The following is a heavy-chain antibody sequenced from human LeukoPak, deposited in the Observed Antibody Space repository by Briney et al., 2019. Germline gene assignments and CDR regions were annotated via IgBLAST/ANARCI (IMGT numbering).Heavy chain of an antibody. V-gene: IGHV3-21*01. Sequence: PGGSLRLSCAASGFTFSSYSMNWVRQAPGKGLEWVSSISSTSSYIYYADSVKGRFTISRDNAKNSLYLQMNSLRAEDTAVYYCARDPLKRAFDIWGQGTMATVSS. J-gene: IGHJ3*02. CDR1: GFTFSSYS. CDR3: ARDPLKRAFDI. CDR2: ISSTSSYI.